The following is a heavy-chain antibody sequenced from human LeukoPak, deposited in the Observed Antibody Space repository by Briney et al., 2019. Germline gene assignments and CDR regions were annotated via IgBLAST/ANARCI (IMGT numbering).Heavy chain of an antibody. Sequence: GGSLRLSCAASGFTFSSYAMSWVRQAPGKGLEWVSAISGSGGSTYYADSVKGRFTISRDSSKNTLYLQMNSLRAEDTAVYYCAKVLAPSYYDSSGSFDYWGQGTLVTVSS. CDR2: ISGSGGST. J-gene: IGHJ4*02. CDR3: AKVLAPSYYDSSGSFDY. CDR1: GFTFSSYA. D-gene: IGHD3-22*01. V-gene: IGHV3-23*01.